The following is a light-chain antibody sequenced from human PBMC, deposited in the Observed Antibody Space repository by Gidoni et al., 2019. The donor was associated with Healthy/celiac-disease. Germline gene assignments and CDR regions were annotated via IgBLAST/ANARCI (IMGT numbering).Light chain of an antibody. CDR3: QQSYSTPLT. J-gene: IGKJ4*01. CDR1: QRISSS. CDR2: AAS. Sequence: DIQMTQSPSSLSASVGDRVTITCRASQRISSSLNWYQQKPGKAPKLLIYAASSLQSWVPSRFSGSGSGTDFTLTISSLQPEDFATYYCQQSYSTPLTFGGGTKVEIK. V-gene: IGKV1-39*01.